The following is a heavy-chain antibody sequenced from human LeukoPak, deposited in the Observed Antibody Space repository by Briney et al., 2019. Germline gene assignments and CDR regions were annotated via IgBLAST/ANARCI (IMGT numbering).Heavy chain of an antibody. Sequence: ASETLSLTCTVSGDSINDYYWSWVRQPPGRGLEWIGYIYYSGSTNFSPSLKSRVTMSVDTSKKQFSLNLSSVTAADTAVYYCARGGNKWELDNWFDPWGQGTLVTVSS. CDR3: ARGGNKWELDNWFDP. CDR1: GDSINDYY. J-gene: IGHJ5*02. D-gene: IGHD1-26*01. CDR2: IYYSGST. V-gene: IGHV4-59*08.